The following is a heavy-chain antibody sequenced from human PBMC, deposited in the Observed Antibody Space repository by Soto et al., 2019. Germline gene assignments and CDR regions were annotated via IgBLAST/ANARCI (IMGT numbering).Heavy chain of an antibody. D-gene: IGHD2-15*01. J-gene: IGHJ4*02. V-gene: IGHV3-11*01. CDR2: ISSGGST. CDR1: GFTLSDSY. CDR3: ARATGGNRPLDY. Sequence: VQLVESGGGLVKPGGSLRLSCAASGFTLSDSYMTWIRQAPGKGLEWVSYISSGGSTYYTDSVKGRFTVSRDNPKNSLYLQINSLRVEDTAVYYCARATGGNRPLDYWGQGTLVTVSS.